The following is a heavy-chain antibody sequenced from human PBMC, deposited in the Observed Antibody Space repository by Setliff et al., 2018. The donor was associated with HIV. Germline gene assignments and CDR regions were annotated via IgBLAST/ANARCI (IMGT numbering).Heavy chain of an antibody. Sequence: SETLSLTCSVSGGSITSGSYYWGWIRQPAGKGLEWIGHIYTHGSTSYSPALKSRVTISVDTSKNQFSLGLSSVTAADTAVYYCARDRGGHYTGSYYYMDVWGKGTTVTVSS. D-gene: IGHD3-10*01. CDR3: ARDRGGHYTGSYYYMDV. CDR1: GGSITSGSYY. V-gene: IGHV4-61*09. J-gene: IGHJ6*03. CDR2: IYTHGST.